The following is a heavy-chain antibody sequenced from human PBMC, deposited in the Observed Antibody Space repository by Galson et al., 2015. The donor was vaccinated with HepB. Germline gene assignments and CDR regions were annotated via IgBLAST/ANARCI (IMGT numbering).Heavy chain of an antibody. CDR1: GFTVSSHY. CDR2: IYSGGST. D-gene: IGHD6-13*01. J-gene: IGHJ4*02. Sequence: SVRLSCTASGFTVSSHYIRWVRQAPGKGLEWSSLIYSGGSTYYADSVKGRFTISSDNSKTKLYLQMNNLRAEDSAVYYCASHASVYSSSWYWKVSGWGGVVDYWGQGTLVTVSS. CDR3: ASHASVYSSSWYWKVSGWGGVVDY. V-gene: IGHV3-66*04.